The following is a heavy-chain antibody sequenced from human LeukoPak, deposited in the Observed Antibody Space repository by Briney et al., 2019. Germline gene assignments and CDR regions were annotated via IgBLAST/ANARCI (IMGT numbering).Heavy chain of an antibody. Sequence: GGSLRLSCAASGFTFSSYSMNWVRQAPGKGLEWVSSISSSSYIYYADSVKGRFTISRDNSKNTLYLQMNSLRAEDTAVYYCAKAFDGSGSIDYWGQGTLVTVSS. J-gene: IGHJ4*02. D-gene: IGHD3-10*01. CDR1: GFTFSSYS. CDR2: ISSSSYI. CDR3: AKAFDGSGSIDY. V-gene: IGHV3-21*04.